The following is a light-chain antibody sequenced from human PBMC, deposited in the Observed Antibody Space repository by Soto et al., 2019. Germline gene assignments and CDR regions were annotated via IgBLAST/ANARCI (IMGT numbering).Light chain of an antibody. Sequence: QSVLTQPRSASGSPGQSVTISCTGTSSDVGGYDFVSWYQQHPGKAPKLMISDVSKRPSGVPDRFSGSKSGNTASLTISGLQAEDEADYYCCSYAGDLALFGGGTK. CDR2: DVS. J-gene: IGLJ2*01. CDR1: SSDVGGYDF. CDR3: CSYAGDLAL. V-gene: IGLV2-11*01.